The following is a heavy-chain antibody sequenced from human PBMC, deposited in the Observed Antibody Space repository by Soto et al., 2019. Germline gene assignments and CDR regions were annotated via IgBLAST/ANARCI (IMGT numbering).Heavy chain of an antibody. CDR2: IFDVGSS. D-gene: IGHD2-21*01. J-gene: IGHJ5*02. Sequence: PSETLSLTCTVSGDSIISSDFYWGWVRQPPGKGLEWIGSIFDVGSSYYNPSLKSRVTMSVDTSKNQYSLRLRSVTAAETALYFCAIFSLSGRKSDLFHSCGRGILVTGSS. CDR3: AIFSLSGRKSDLFHS. CDR1: GDSIISSDFY. V-gene: IGHV4-39*01.